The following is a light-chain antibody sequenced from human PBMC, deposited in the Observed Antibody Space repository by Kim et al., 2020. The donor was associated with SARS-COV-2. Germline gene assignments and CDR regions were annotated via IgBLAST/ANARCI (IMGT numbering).Light chain of an antibody. J-gene: IGKJ1*01. V-gene: IGKV3-20*01. CDR3: HQYVSSLWT. Sequence: PAERATPSYMASQSVRNSYLTWYQQKPGQAPRLLIYGASSRATGIPERFSGSGSGTDFTLTISRLEPEDSAVYYCHQYVSSLWTFRQGTKVDI. CDR1: QSVRNSY. CDR2: GAS.